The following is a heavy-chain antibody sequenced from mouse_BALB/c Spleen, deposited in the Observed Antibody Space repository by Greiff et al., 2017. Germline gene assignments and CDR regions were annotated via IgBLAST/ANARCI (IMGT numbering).Heavy chain of an antibody. V-gene: IGHV5-6*01. D-gene: IGHD2-1*01. CDR2: ISSGGSYT. CDR3: ARIYYGNSSFAY. CDR1: GFTFSSYG. Sequence: EVKLMESGGDLVKPGGSLKLSCAASGFTFSSYGMSWVRQTPDKRLEWVATISSGGSYTYYPDSVKGRFTISRDNAKNTLYLQMSSLKSEDTAMYYCARIYYGNSSFAYWGQGTLVTVSA. J-gene: IGHJ3*01.